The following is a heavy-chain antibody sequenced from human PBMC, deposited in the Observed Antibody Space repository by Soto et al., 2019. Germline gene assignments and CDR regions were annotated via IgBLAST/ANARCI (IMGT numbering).Heavy chain of an antibody. Sequence: ASVKVSCKASGYTFSSYEINWVRQATGQGLEWMGWMHPNSGSTGYAQKFQGRITMTRNTSTSTAYMELSSLTSEDTAVYYCARVVYCISTSCYGPYFDYWGQGTLVTVSS. D-gene: IGHD2-2*01. CDR2: MHPNSGST. CDR3: ARVVYCISTSCYGPYFDY. CDR1: GYTFSSYE. V-gene: IGHV1-8*01. J-gene: IGHJ4*02.